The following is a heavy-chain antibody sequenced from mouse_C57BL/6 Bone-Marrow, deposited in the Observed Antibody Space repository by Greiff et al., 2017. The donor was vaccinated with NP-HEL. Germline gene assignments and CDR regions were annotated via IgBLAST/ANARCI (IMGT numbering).Heavy chain of an antibody. V-gene: IGHV1-81*01. CDR3: ARKVLRPDWYFDV. J-gene: IGHJ1*03. CDR2: IYPRSGNT. D-gene: IGHD1-2*01. CDR1: GYTFTSYG. Sequence: QVQLQQSGAELARPGASVKLSCKASGYTFTSYGISWVKQRTGQGLEWIGEIYPRSGNTYYNEKFKGKATLTADKSSSTGYMELRSLTSEDSAVYFCARKVLRPDWYFDVWGTGTTVTVSS.